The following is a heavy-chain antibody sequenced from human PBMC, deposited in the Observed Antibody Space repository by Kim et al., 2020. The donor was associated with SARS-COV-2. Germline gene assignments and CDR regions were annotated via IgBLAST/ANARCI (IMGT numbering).Heavy chain of an antibody. CDR3: AKSYYYYGMDV. Sequence: GGSLRLSCAASGFTFDDYAMHWVRQAPGKGLEWVSGISWNSGSIGYADSVKGRFTISRDNAKNSLYLQMNSLRAEDTALYYCAKSYYYYGMDVWGQGTTVPVSS. CDR2: ISWNSGSI. V-gene: IGHV3-9*01. CDR1: GFTFDDYA. J-gene: IGHJ6*02.